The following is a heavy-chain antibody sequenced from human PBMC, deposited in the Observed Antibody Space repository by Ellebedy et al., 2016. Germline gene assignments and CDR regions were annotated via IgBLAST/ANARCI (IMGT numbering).Heavy chain of an antibody. D-gene: IGHD6-19*01. J-gene: IGHJ6*02. Sequence: HTGGSLRLSCAASGFTFSSYWMHWVRQVPGKGLVWVSSSNHDGSTTAYADSVKGRFTISRDNANNTLFLQMNSLRAEDSSVYYRARGIPVAGYYYYGIDVWGQGTTVTVS. CDR2: SNHDGSTT. CDR1: GFTFSSYW. V-gene: IGHV3-74*01. CDR3: ARGIPVAGYYYYGIDV.